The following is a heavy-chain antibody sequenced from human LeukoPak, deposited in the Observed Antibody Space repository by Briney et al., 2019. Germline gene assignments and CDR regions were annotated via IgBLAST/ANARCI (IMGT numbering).Heavy chain of an antibody. V-gene: IGHV1-2*04. D-gene: IGHD1-26*01. CDR2: INPNSGGT. CDR3: ARDWRPIVGANWFDP. CDR1: GYTFTGYY. Sequence: ASVKVSCKASGYTFTGYYMHWVRQAPGQGLEWMGWINPNSGGTNYAQKFQGWVTMTRDTSISTAYMELRSLRSDDTAVYYCARDWRPIVGANWFDPWGQGTLVTVSS. J-gene: IGHJ5*02.